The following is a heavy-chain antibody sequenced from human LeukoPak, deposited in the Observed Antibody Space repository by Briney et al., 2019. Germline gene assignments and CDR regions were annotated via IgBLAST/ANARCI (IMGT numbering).Heavy chain of an antibody. Sequence: GESLKISCKGSGYSFTSYWIGWVGQMPGKGLDWMGIIYPGDSDTRYSPSFQGQVTISADTSTSTAYMQWSTLKASDTAMYYCARLAEMATIWMDVWGQGTTVTVSS. CDR3: ARLAEMATIWMDV. V-gene: IGHV5-51*01. CDR2: IYPGDSDT. D-gene: IGHD5-24*01. J-gene: IGHJ6*02. CDR1: GYSFTSYW.